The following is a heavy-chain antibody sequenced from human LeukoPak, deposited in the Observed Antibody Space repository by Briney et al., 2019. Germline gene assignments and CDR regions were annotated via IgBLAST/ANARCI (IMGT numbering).Heavy chain of an antibody. V-gene: IGHV3-74*01. CDR3: TRDVWGDRDNYFDC. Sequence: QPGGSLRLSCAASGFSFSSYWMHWVRQAPGKGLVWVSRINSNGRSTSYADSVKGRFSISRDNAKNTLYLEMNNLRAEDTAVCYCTRDVWGDRDNYFDCWGQGTLVTVSS. J-gene: IGHJ4*02. CDR1: GFSFSSYW. CDR2: INSNGRST. D-gene: IGHD2-8*01.